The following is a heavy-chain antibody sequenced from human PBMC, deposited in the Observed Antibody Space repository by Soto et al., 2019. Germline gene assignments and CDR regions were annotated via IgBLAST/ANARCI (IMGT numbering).Heavy chain of an antibody. Sequence: ASVQVSCKASGGTFSSYAISWVRQAPGQGLEWMGGIIPIFGTANYAQKFQGRVTITADESTSTAYMELSSLRYEDTAVYYCASDWGMATITRGNYYYYGMDVWGQGTTVTVSS. CDR2: IIPIFGTA. CDR3: ASDWGMATITRGNYYYYGMDV. CDR1: GGTFSSYA. D-gene: IGHD5-12*01. V-gene: IGHV1-69*13. J-gene: IGHJ6*02.